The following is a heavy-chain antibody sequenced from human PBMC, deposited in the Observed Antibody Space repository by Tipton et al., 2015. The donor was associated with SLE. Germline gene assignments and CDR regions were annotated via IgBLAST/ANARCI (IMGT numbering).Heavy chain of an antibody. CDR1: GGSISSSSYY. Sequence: TLSLTCTVSGGSISSSSYYWGWIRQPPGKGLEWIGSIYYSGSTYYNPSLKSRVTISVDTSKNQFSLKLSSVTAADTAVYCCARDPGDIVVVPAAARWFDPWGQGTLVTVSS. D-gene: IGHD2-2*01. V-gene: IGHV4-39*07. CDR2: IYYSGST. J-gene: IGHJ5*02. CDR3: ARDPGDIVVVPAAARWFDP.